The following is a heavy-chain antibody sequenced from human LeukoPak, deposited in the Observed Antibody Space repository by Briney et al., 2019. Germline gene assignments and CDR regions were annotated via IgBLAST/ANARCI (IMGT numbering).Heavy chain of an antibody. J-gene: IGHJ3*02. V-gene: IGHV3-30*04. CDR2: ISYDGSNK. Sequence: GGSLRLSCAASGFTFSSYAIHWVRQAPGKGLEWVAVISYDGSNKYYADSVKGRFTIPRDNSKNTLYLQMNSLRAEDTAVYYCARTYPDLHAFDIWGQGTMVTVSS. CDR3: ARTYPDLHAFDI. CDR1: GFTFSSYA. D-gene: IGHD1-14*01.